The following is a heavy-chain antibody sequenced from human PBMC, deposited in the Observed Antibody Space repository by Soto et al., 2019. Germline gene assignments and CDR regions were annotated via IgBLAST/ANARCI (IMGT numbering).Heavy chain of an antibody. CDR2: VNPNGGGT. D-gene: IGHD3-10*01. V-gene: IGHV1-2*02. Sequence: ASVKVSCKASGYTFTGHYMHWVRQAPGQGLEWMGWVNPNGGGTILAQKFQGRVTLTRDTSISTAYMELRSLRSDDTAVYYCASGSFLGVAPPYYYYGMDVWGQGTTVTVSS. J-gene: IGHJ6*02. CDR1: GYTFTGHY. CDR3: ASGSFLGVAPPYYYYGMDV.